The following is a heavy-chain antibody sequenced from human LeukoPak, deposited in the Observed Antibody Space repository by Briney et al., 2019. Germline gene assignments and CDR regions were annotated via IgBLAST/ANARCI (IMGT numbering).Heavy chain of an antibody. CDR2: IYYSGST. V-gene: IGHV4-39*07. J-gene: IGHJ6*03. D-gene: IGHD3-10*01. Sequence: SETLSLTCTVSGGSISSSSYYWGWIRQPPGKGLEWIGSIYYSGSTYYNPSLKSRVTISVDTSKNQFSLKLSSVTAADTAVYYCARGGAGGDYYYMDVWGKGTTVTVSS. CDR1: GGSISSSSYY. CDR3: ARGGAGGDYYYMDV.